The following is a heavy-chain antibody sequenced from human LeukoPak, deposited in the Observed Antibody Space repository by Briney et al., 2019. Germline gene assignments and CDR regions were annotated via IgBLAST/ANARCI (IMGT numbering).Heavy chain of an antibody. Sequence: ASVKVSCKASGYTFTSYGISGVRQAPGQGVEWMGWISAYNGNTNYAQKLQGRVTMTTDTSTSTAYMELRSLRSDDTAVYYCARGVEGYGIAAAGFDYWGQGALVTVSS. J-gene: IGHJ4*02. D-gene: IGHD6-13*01. V-gene: IGHV1-18*01. CDR3: ARGVEGYGIAAAGFDY. CDR2: ISAYNGNT. CDR1: GYTFTSYG.